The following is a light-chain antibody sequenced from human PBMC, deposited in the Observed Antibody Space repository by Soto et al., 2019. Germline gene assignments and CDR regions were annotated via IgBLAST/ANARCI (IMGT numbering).Light chain of an antibody. CDR1: SSNIGACYD. CDR3: QSYASSLSGSV. J-gene: IGLJ2*01. V-gene: IGLV1-40*01. Sequence: QSVLTQPPSVSGAPGQWVTISCTGSSSNIGACYDVHWYQQLPGTAPKLLIYGNANRPSGVPDRFSGSKSGTSGSLAITGLQAEDEADYYCQSYASSLSGSVFGGGTKLTVL. CDR2: GNA.